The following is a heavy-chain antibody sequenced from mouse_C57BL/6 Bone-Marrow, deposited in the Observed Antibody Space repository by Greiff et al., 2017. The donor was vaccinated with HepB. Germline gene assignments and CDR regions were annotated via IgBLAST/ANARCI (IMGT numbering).Heavy chain of an antibody. Sequence: EVHLVESGGGLVKPGGSLKLSCAASGFTFSDYGMHWVRQAPEKGLEWVAYISSGSSTIYYADTVKGRFTISRDNAKNTLFLQMTSLRSEDTAMYYCARTYSNWDYYAMDYWGQGTSVTVSS. V-gene: IGHV5-17*01. CDR1: GFTFSDYG. J-gene: IGHJ4*01. CDR3: ARTYSNWDYYAMDY. CDR2: ISSGSSTI. D-gene: IGHD2-5*01.